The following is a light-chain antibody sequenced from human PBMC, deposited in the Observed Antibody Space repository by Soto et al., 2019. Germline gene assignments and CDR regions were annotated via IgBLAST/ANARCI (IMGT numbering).Light chain of an antibody. Sequence: QSALTQPPSAYGSLGQSVTISCTGTSSDAGRYNYVSWYQQHPGKAPKLIIYDVNKLPSGFPDRFSGSKSGNTASLTVSGLQAEDVADYYCNSNAVKKNLGVFGGGTKLTVL. CDR2: DVN. J-gene: IGLJ2*01. CDR1: SSDAGRYNY. V-gene: IGLV2-8*01. CDR3: NSNAVKKNLGV.